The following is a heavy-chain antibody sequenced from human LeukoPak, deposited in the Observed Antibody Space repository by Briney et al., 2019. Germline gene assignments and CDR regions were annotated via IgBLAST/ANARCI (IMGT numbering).Heavy chain of an antibody. CDR1: GLTVSSKY. CDR3: TREYYYDSSGYYVEYFQH. V-gene: IGHV3-15*01. D-gene: IGHD3-22*01. CDR2: IKSKTDGGTT. J-gene: IGHJ1*01. Sequence: KSGGSLRLSCEASGLTVSSKYMSWVRQAPGKGLEWVGRIKSKTDGGTTDYAAPVKGRFTISRDDSKNTLYLQMNSLKTEDTAVYYCTREYYYDSSGYYVEYFQHWGQGTLVTVSS.